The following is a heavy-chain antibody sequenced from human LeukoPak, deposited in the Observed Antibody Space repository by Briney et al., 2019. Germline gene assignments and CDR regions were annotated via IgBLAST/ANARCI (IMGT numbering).Heavy chain of an antibody. V-gene: IGHV4-59*01. CDR3: CGSGSYGVFEY. CDR1: GGPIDSYY. D-gene: IGHD3-10*01. J-gene: IGHJ4*02. Sequence: SETLSLTCSVSGGPIDSYYWNWIRQPPGEELEWIGYIYHSGSADYNPSLKSRVTISVDRSKSQFSLKLTSVTAADTAVYYCCGSGSYGVFEYWSQGTLVTVSS. CDR2: IYHSGSA.